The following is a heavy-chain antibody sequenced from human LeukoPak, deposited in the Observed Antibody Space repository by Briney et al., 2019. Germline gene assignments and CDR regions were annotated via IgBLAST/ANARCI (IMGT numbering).Heavy chain of an antibody. D-gene: IGHD1-26*01. CDR3: ARDGGGAYSLAFDI. Sequence: GGSLRLSCAASGFSVISNYMRWVRQAPGKGLEWVSLIYSGGSTNYVDSVKGRFTISRDNSKNTLYLQMNNLRAEDTAVYYCARDGGGAYSLAFDIWGQGTLVTVSS. J-gene: IGHJ3*02. V-gene: IGHV3-53*01. CDR2: IYSGGST. CDR1: GFSVISNY.